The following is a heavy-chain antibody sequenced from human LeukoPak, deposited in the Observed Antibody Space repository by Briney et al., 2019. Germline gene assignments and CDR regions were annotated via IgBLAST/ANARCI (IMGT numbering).Heavy chain of an antibody. V-gene: IGHV3-33*06. J-gene: IGHJ6*03. CDR2: IWYDGSNK. Sequence: GRSLRLSCAASGFTFSSYGMHWVRQAPGKGLEWVAVIWYDGSNKYYADSVKGRFTISRDNSKNTLYLQMNSLRAEDTAVYYCANEPLGYFNYYMDVWGKGTTVTVSS. D-gene: IGHD2-15*01. CDR1: GFTFSSYG. CDR3: ANEPLGYFNYYMDV.